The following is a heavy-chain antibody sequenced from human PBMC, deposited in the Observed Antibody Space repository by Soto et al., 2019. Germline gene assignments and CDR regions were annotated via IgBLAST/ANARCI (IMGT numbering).Heavy chain of an antibody. J-gene: IGHJ4*02. D-gene: IGHD1-26*01. V-gene: IGHV3-23*01. CDR2: IRGSGGST. CDR3: AKDLGRYSGSYYNY. CDR1: GFTFSSYA. Sequence: EVQLLESGGGLVQPGGSLRLSCAASGFTFSSYAMSWVRQAPGKGLEWVSAIRGSGGSTYYADSVKGRFTISRDNSKNTLYLQMNSLRAEDTAVYYCAKDLGRYSGSYYNYWGQGTLVTVSS.